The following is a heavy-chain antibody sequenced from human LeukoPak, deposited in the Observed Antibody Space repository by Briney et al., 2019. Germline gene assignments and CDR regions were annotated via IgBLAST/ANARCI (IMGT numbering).Heavy chain of an antibody. Sequence: ASVKVSCKASGYTFTGYYMHWVRQAPGQGLEWMGWINPNSGGTNYAQKFQGRVTMTTDTSTSTAYMELRSLRSDDTAVYYCARDTYSMIVVVTLYGMDVWGQGTTVTVSS. D-gene: IGHD3-22*01. V-gene: IGHV1-2*02. CDR2: INPNSGGT. CDR1: GYTFTGYY. J-gene: IGHJ6*02. CDR3: ARDTYSMIVVVTLYGMDV.